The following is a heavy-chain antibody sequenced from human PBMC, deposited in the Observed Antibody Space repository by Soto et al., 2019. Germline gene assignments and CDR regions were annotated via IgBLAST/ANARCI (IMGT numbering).Heavy chain of an antibody. J-gene: IGHJ5*02. CDR3: ARVKLGSYDWFDP. CDR2: INPDGSRT. CDR1: GFTFSNYW. V-gene: IGHV3-74*01. D-gene: IGHD3-16*01. Sequence: EVQLVESGGDLVQPGGSLRLSCAASGFTFSNYWMHWVRQAPGKGLMWVSRINPDGSRTTYADSVKGRFAISRDNAKNTVYLQTHSLRAEDAAVYYCARVKLGSYDWFDPWGQGTLVTVSS.